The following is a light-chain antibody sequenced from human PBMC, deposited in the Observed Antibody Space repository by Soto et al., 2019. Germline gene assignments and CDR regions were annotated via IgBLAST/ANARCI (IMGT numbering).Light chain of an antibody. CDR3: QQYGVSPIT. J-gene: IGKJ5*01. CDR2: GAS. CDR1: QSISSS. Sequence: EIVLTQSPATLSLSPGERVTLSCRASQSISSSLAWYQQKPGQAPRLLISGASSRATGIPDRFSGSGSATDFTLTISRLEPEDFALYYCQQYGVSPITFGQGARLEIK. V-gene: IGKV3-20*01.